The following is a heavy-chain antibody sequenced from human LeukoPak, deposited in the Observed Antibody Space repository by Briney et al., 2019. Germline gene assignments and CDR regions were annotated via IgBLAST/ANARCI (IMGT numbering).Heavy chain of an antibody. D-gene: IGHD3-10*01. CDR2: ISYDGSNK. CDR3: ARVSRSLWYRELGVDY. Sequence: GGSLRLSCAASGFTFSSYAMHWVRQAPGKGLEWMAVISYDGSNKYYADSVKGRFTISRDNSKNTLYLQMNSLRAEDTAVYYCARVSRSLWYRELGVDYWGQGTLVTVSS. J-gene: IGHJ4*02. CDR1: GFTFSSYA. V-gene: IGHV3-30*04.